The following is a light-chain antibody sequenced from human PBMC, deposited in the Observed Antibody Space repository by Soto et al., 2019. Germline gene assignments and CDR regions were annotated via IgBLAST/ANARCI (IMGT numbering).Light chain of an antibody. CDR2: EES. Sequence: DIHLTQSPSSLSASVGDRVTITCRASQAITNNLVWYQQKPGNPPRLLIYEESTLHSGVPSRFSGRKVGTQFILTIDSLQPEDFATYYCQQVKSYPRTFCGGTKVEIK. V-gene: IGKV1-9*01. J-gene: IGKJ4*01. CDR1: QAITNN. CDR3: QQVKSYPRT.